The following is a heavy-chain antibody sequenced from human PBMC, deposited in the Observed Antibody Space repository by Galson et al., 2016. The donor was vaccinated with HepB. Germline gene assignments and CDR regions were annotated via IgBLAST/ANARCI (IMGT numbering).Heavy chain of an antibody. Sequence: SLRLSCAASGLTLSTYDIQWVRQAPGKGLVWVSRIDTAGNTATYADSVRGRFIISRDNAKNTLYLQMDSLRVEDTAVYYCANPLRGLGGGQGALVTVSS. CDR1: GLTLSTYD. CDR2: IDTAGNTA. CDR3: ANPLRGLG. J-gene: IGHJ4*02. V-gene: IGHV3-74*01. D-gene: IGHD1-26*01.